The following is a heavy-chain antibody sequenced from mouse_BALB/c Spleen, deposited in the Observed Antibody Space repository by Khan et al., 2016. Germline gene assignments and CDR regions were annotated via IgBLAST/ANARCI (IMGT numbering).Heavy chain of an antibody. D-gene: IGHD2-4*01. CDR1: GYSFTGYY. CDR2: VNPDNGGT. J-gene: IGHJ3*01. Sequence: VQLKESGPALVKPGASVRISCKSSGYSFTGYYMHWVKQSHGKSLEWIGRVNPDNGGTHYNQKFKDKAIITVDKSSITAYMEFRSLTSEDSAVDYCARDDYAWFGYWGQGTLVTVSA. V-gene: IGHV1-18*01. CDR3: ARDDYAWFGY.